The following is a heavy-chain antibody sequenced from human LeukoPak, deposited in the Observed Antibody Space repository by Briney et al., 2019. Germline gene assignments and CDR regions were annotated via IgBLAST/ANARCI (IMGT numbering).Heavy chain of an antibody. CDR2: IYYSGST. CDR1: GGSISSYY. Sequence: PSETLSLTCTASGGSISSYYWSWIRQPPGKGLEWIGYIYYSGSTNYNPSLKSRVTISVDTSKNQFSLKLSSVTAADTAVYYCARHDKSLNNWNDEAHAFDIWGQGTMVTVSS. D-gene: IGHD1-20*01. V-gene: IGHV4-59*08. CDR3: ARHDKSLNNWNDEAHAFDI. J-gene: IGHJ3*02.